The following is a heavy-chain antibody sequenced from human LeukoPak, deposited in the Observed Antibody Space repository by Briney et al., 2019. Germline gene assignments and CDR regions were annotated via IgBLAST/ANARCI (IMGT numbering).Heavy chain of an antibody. V-gene: IGHV3-7*01. CDR3: ARGRGGRDGYNVFDY. CDR1: GFTFSSYW. CDR2: IKQDRREK. J-gene: IGHJ4*02. Sequence: GGSLRLSCAASGFTFSSYWMSWVRQAPGKGLEWMANIKQDRREKYYVDSVKGRFTISRDNAKNSLYLQMNSLRAEDTAVYYCARGRGGRDGYNVFDYWGQGTLVTVSS. D-gene: IGHD5-24*01.